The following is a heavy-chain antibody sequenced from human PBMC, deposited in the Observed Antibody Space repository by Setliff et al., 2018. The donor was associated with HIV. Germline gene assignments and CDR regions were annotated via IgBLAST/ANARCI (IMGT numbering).Heavy chain of an antibody. CDR2: IHFSGST. V-gene: IGHV4-39*02. CDR3: ARPTTGVGGGAAFDI. J-gene: IGHJ3*02. CDR1: GASVNTNNYY. D-gene: IGHD2-8*01. Sequence: KTSETLSLTCTVSGASVNTNNYYWGWIRQPPGKGLEWIGNIHFSGSTYYNPSLKSRVTISVDTSKNHFSLKLNSVTAADTAVYFCARPTTGVGGGAAFDIWGQGTMVTVSS.